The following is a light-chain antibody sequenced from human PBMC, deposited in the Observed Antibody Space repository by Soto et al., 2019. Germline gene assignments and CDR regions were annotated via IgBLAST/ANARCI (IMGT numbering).Light chain of an antibody. CDR3: QQRRNWRGT. Sequence: EIVLTQSPTTLSLYLGGISTLSCRASQSVSSYLAWYQQKTGQAPRLLSYEASNRATGIPARVSGRGSGTDFTLTSSSLEPEDVAVYYGQQRRNWRGTFGQGTRLEIK. CDR1: QSVSSY. J-gene: IGKJ5*01. V-gene: IGKV3-11*01. CDR2: EAS.